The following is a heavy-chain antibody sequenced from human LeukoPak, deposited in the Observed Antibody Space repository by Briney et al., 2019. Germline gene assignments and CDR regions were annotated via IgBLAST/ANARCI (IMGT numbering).Heavy chain of an antibody. CDR2: IYYSGST. CDR1: GGSISSSSYY. CDR3: ARAYYDILTGYHFDI. J-gene: IGHJ3*02. V-gene: IGHV4-39*01. D-gene: IGHD3-9*01. Sequence: PSETLSLTCTVSGGSISSSSYYWGWIRQPPGKGLEWIGSIYYSGSTYYNPSLKSRVTISVDTSKNQFSLKLSSVTAADTAVYYCARAYYDILTGYHFDIWGQGTMVTVSS.